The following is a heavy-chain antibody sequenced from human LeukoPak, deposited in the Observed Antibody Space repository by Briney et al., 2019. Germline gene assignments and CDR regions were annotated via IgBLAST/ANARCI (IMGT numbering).Heavy chain of an antibody. Sequence: GESLKISCKVSGYRFASYWIGWVRQMPGKGLDWMGIIYPSDSDTKYSPSFQGQVTISADKSINTAYLQWTSLKASDTAMYYCAKLRWPEGDRSSFDFWGQGTLVTVSS. CDR1: GYRFASYW. D-gene: IGHD4-23*01. CDR2: IYPSDSDT. CDR3: AKLRWPEGDRSSFDF. V-gene: IGHV5-51*01. J-gene: IGHJ4*02.